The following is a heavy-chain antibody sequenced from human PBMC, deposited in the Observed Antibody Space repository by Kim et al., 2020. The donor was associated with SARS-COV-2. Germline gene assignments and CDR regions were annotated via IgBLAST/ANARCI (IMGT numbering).Heavy chain of an antibody. D-gene: IGHD2-15*01. J-gene: IGHJ6*02. V-gene: IGHV3-23*01. Sequence: SVKGRFTISRDNSKNTLYLQMNSLRAEDTATYYCARDRFSSSGYSWRRADVWGQGTTVTVSS. CDR3: ARDRFSSSGYSWRRADV.